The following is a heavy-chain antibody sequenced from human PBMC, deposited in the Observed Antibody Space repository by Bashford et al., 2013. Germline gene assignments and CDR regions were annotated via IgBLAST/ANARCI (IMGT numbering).Heavy chain of an antibody. CDR1: GFTVSSNY. Sequence: GGSLRLSCAASGFTVSSNYMSWVRQAPGKGLEWVSVIYSGGSTYYADSVKGRFTISRDNSKNTLYLQMNSLRAEDTAVYYCAKSKQQLAWDLDIWGQGTMVTVSS. CDR2: IYSGGST. V-gene: IGHV3-53*05. CDR3: AKSKQQLAWDLDI. D-gene: IGHD6-13*01. J-gene: IGHJ3*02.